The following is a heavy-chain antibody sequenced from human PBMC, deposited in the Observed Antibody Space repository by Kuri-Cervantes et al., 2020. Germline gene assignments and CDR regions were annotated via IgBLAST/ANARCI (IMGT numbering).Heavy chain of an antibody. V-gene: IGHV3-7*01. D-gene: IGHD2-2*02. J-gene: IGHJ3*02. CDR1: GFSFSSYG. CDR2: IKQDGSEK. CDR3: AREDYLWFWTIPDAFDI. Sequence: GESLKISCAASGFSFSSYGMSWVRQAPGKGLEWVASIKQDGSEKYYVDSVKGRFTISRDNAKNSLYLQMNSLRAEDTAVYYCAREDYLWFWTIPDAFDIWAQGTMVTVSS.